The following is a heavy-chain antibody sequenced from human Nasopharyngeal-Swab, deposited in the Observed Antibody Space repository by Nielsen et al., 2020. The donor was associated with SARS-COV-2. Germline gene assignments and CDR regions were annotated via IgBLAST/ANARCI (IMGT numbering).Heavy chain of an antibody. CDR3: ARGGRGYSGYDGGFGY. V-gene: IGHV1-46*04. CDR2: INPSGGST. J-gene: IGHJ4*02. Sequence: ASVKVSCNASGYTFTSYNMHWVRQAPEQGLEWMGIINPSGGSTSYAQKLQGRVTMTRDTSTSTVYMELSSLRSEDTAVYYCARGGRGYSGYDGGFGYWGQGTLVTVSS. D-gene: IGHD5-12*01. CDR1: GYTFTSYN.